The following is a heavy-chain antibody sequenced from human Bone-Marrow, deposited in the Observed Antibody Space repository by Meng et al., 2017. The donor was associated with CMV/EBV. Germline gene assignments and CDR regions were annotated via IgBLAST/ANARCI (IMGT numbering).Heavy chain of an antibody. CDR2: IYSGGST. J-gene: IGHJ3*02. D-gene: IGHD6-13*01. CDR1: GFTFSDYY. V-gene: IGHV3-66*02. CDR3: ARRGIAALNDAFDI. Sequence: GESLKISCAASGFTFSDYYMSWIRQAPGKGLEWVSVIYSGGSTYYADSVKGRFTISRDNSKNTLYLQMNSLRAEDTAVYYCARRGIAALNDAFDIWGQGTMVTVSS.